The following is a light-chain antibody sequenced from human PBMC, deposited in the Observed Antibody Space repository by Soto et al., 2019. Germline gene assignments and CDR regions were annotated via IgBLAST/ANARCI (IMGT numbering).Light chain of an antibody. CDR2: SNN. V-gene: IGLV1-44*01. CDR3: AAWDDSLNGLV. Sequence: QSVLTQPPSASGTPGQRVTISCSGSSSNIGSNTVNWYQQLPGTAPKLLIYSNNQRPSGVPDRFSGSKSGTSASLAISGLQSEDEADYYCAAWDDSLNGLVFGGGTKLPV. CDR1: SSNIGSNT. J-gene: IGLJ2*01.